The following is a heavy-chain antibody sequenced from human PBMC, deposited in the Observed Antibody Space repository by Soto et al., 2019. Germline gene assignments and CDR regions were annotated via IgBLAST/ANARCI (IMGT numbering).Heavy chain of an antibody. CDR1: GFTFSSYG. D-gene: IGHD2-2*01. Sequence: QVQLVESGGGVVQPGRSLRLSCAASGFTFSSYGMHWVRQAPGKGLEWVAVISYDGSNKYYADSVKGRFTISRDNSKNTLYLQMNSLRAEDTAVYYCAKEELGYCSSTSCYGTGGMDVWGQGTTVTVSS. CDR3: AKEELGYCSSTSCYGTGGMDV. J-gene: IGHJ6*02. CDR2: ISYDGSNK. V-gene: IGHV3-30*18.